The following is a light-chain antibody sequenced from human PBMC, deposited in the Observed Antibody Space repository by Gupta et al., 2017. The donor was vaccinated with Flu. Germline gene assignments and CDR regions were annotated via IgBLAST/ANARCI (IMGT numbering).Light chain of an antibody. CDR3: QSEDSSGTYV. CDR1: ALAKHY. J-gene: IGLJ1*01. Sequence: SFELTQPPSVSVSPGQTATITCSGDALAKHYGYWFHQRSGQAPVLLIYKDSERPSGVPERFSGSSSGSTVTLTITAVQAEDEGDYYCQSEDSSGTYVFAPGTKLTVL. CDR2: KDS. V-gene: IGLV3-25*02.